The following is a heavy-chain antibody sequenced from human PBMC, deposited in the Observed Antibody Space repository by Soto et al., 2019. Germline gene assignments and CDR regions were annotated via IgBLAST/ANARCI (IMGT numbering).Heavy chain of an antibody. V-gene: IGHV3-74*01. CDR1: GFTFSSYW. CDR2: IVSDGSIT. D-gene: IGHD3-3*01. Sequence: GSLRLSCAASGFTFSSYWMHWVRQAPGKGLVWVSYIVSDGSITKNADFVKGRFTISRDNAKNTVYLQMNSLRAEDTAVYYCATLNSFGADYWGQGTLVTVSS. J-gene: IGHJ4*02. CDR3: ATLNSFGADY.